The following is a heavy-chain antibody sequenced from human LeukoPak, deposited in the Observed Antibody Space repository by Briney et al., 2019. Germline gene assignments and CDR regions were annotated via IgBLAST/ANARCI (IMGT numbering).Heavy chain of an antibody. CDR3: ARDSSRSIFVVVISWFDP. J-gene: IGHJ5*02. CDR2: IYYSGST. Sequence: SETLSLTCTVSGGSISSSSYYWGWIRQPPGKGLEWIGSIYYSGSTYYNPSLKSRVTISVDTSKNQFSLKLSSVTAADTAVYYCARDSSRSIFVVVISWFDPWGQGTLVTVSS. V-gene: IGHV4-39*07. CDR1: GGSISSSSYY. D-gene: IGHD3-3*01.